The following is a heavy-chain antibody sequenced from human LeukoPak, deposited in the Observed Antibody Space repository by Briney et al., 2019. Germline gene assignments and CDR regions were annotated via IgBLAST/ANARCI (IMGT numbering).Heavy chain of an antibody. CDR1: GGSFSGYY. Sequence: SETLSLTCAVYGGSFSGYYWSWIRQPPRKGLEWIGEINHSGSTNYNPSLKSRVTISVDTSKNQFSLKLSSVTAADTAVYYCARGLYYYDSSGYYGPGWFDPWGQGTLVTVSS. J-gene: IGHJ5*02. CDR2: INHSGST. D-gene: IGHD3-22*01. V-gene: IGHV4-34*01. CDR3: ARGLYYYDSSGYYGPGWFDP.